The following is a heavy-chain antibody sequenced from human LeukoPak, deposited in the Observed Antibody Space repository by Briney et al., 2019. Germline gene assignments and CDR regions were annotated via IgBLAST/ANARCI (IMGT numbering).Heavy chain of an antibody. V-gene: IGHV3-74*03. J-gene: IGHJ6*02. CDR3: TRDRFYAMDA. Sequence: GGSLRLSCAASGVTSRNSWMHWVRQAPGKGLVWVSRITIDGSSTTYADSVKGRFTISRDSAKNTLYLQMNSLRAEDTAVYYRTRDRFYAMDAWGQGTTVTVSS. CDR1: GVTSRNSW. CDR2: ITIDGSST.